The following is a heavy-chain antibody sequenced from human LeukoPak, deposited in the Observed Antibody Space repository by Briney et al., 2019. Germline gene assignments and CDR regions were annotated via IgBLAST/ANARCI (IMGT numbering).Heavy chain of an antibody. D-gene: IGHD7-27*01. CDR1: GGSISSYY. Sequence: PSETLSLTCTVSGGSISSYYWSWIRQPPGKGLEWIGYIYYSGSTNYNPSLKSRVTISVDTSKNQFSLKLSSVTAADTAVYYCARVETGDRDYYYGMDVWGQGTTVTVSS. CDR2: IYYSGST. CDR3: ARVETGDRDYYYGMDV. V-gene: IGHV4-59*01. J-gene: IGHJ6*02.